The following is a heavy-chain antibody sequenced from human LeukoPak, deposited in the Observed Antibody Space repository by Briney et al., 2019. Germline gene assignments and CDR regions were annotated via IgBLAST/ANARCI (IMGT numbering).Heavy chain of an antibody. Sequence: ASVKVSCKASDYTFTSYGISWVRQAPGQGLEWMGWISAYNGNTNYAQKLQGRVTMTTDTSTSTAYMELRSLRSDDTAVYYCARAILQGIAVAGTYDAFDIWGQGTMVTVSS. CDR3: ARAILQGIAVAGTYDAFDI. CDR2: ISAYNGNT. J-gene: IGHJ3*02. V-gene: IGHV1-18*01. CDR1: DYTFTSYG. D-gene: IGHD6-19*01.